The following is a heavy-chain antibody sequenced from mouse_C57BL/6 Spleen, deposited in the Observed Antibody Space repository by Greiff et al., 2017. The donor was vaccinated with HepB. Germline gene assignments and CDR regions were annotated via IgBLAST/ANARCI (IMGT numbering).Heavy chain of an antibody. Sequence: VQLQQSGAELVRPGASVKLSCKASGYTFTDYYINWVKQRPGQGLEWIARIYPGSGNTYYNEKFKGKATLTAEKSSSTAYMQLSSLTSEDSAVYFCARELVTIDYWGQGTTLTVSS. D-gene: IGHD2-2*01. CDR3: ARELVTIDY. CDR1: GYTFTDYY. V-gene: IGHV1-76*01. CDR2: IYPGSGNT. J-gene: IGHJ2*01.